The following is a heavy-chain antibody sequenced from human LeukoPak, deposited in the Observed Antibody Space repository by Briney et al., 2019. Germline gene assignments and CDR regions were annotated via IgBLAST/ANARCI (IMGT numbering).Heavy chain of an antibody. CDR2: INHSGST. Sequence: SETLPLTCAVYGGSFSGYYWSWIRQPPGKGLEWIGEINHSGSTNYNPSLKSRVTISVDTSKNQFSLKLSSVTAADTAVYYCARTNWTVDYWGQGTLVTVSS. D-gene: IGHD1-1*01. J-gene: IGHJ4*02. V-gene: IGHV4-34*01. CDR3: ARTNWTVDY. CDR1: GGSFSGYY.